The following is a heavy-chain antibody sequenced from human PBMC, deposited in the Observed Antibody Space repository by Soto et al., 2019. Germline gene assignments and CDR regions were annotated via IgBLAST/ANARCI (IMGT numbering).Heavy chain of an antibody. CDR3: AKALDAIFGVVITPGYSYYYGMDV. CDR1: GFTFRSYA. J-gene: IGHJ6*02. CDR2: ISGSGGST. D-gene: IGHD3-3*01. Sequence: RSQRLSCAASGFTFRSYARSWVRQPPRKGLEWVSAISGSGGSTYYADSVKGRFTISRDNSKNTLYLQMNSLRAEDTAVYYCAKALDAIFGVVITPGYSYYYGMDVWGQGTTVTVSS. V-gene: IGHV3-23*01.